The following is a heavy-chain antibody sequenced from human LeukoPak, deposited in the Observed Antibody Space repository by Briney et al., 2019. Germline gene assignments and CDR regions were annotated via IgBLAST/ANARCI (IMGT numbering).Heavy chain of an antibody. Sequence: ASVKVSCKATGGTFSSYAISWVRQAPGQGLEWMGGIIPIFGTANYAQKFQGRVTITADESTSTAYMELSSLRSEDTAVYYCAREAWLRQQLALYYYYGMDVWGQGTTVTVSS. J-gene: IGHJ6*02. CDR3: AREAWLRQQLALYYYYGMDV. D-gene: IGHD6-13*01. V-gene: IGHV1-69*13. CDR1: GGTFSSYA. CDR2: IIPIFGTA.